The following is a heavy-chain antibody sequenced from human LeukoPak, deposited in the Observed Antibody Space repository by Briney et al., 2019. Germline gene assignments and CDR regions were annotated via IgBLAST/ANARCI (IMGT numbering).Heavy chain of an antibody. CDR2: ISYDGSNK. CDR3: ASGNYDFWSGYPYGMDV. CDR1: GFTFSSYA. Sequence: GGSLRLSCAPSGFTFSSYAMHWVRQAPGKGLEWVAVISYDGSNKYYADSVKGRFTISRDNSKNTLYLQMNSLRAEDTAVYYCASGNYDFWSGYPYGMDVWGQGTTVTVSS. V-gene: IGHV3-30-3*01. J-gene: IGHJ6*02. D-gene: IGHD3-3*01.